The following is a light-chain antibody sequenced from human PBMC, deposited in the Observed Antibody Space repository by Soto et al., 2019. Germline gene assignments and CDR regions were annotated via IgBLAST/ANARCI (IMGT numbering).Light chain of an antibody. Sequence: EIVLTQSPATLSLSPGERATLSCRASQSVGSSLAWYQQKPGQAPRLLINDSSNRATGIPARFSGSGSGTDFTLPISSLEPEDFAVYDCQQRNDWPLTFGGGTKVEIK. CDR2: DSS. V-gene: IGKV3-11*01. CDR1: QSVGSS. J-gene: IGKJ4*01. CDR3: QQRNDWPLT.